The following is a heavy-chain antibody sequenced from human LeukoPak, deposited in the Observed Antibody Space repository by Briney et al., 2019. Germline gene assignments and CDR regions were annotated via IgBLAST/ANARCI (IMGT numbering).Heavy chain of an antibody. J-gene: IGHJ5*02. CDR2: IYYSGST. CDR1: GGSISSSSYY. D-gene: IGHD3-3*01. CDR3: ARRNTGYYDFWSGYHTLNWFDP. V-gene: IGHV4-39*01. Sequence: PSETLSLTCTVSGGSISSSSYYWGWTRQPPGKGLEWIGSIYYSGSTYYNPSLKSRVTISVDTSKNQFSLKLSSVTAADTAVYYCARRNTGYYDFWSGYHTLNWFDPWGQGTLVTVSS.